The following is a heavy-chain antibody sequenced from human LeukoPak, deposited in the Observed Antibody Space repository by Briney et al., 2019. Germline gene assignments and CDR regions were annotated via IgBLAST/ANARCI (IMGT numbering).Heavy chain of an antibody. J-gene: IGHJ4*02. CDR3: ARARHSYHDSSGYYYAFDY. D-gene: IGHD3-22*01. V-gene: IGHV1-69*13. Sequence: SVKVSCKASGYTFTRYYMHWVRQAPGQGLEWMGAIVPIIGRANYAQRFQGRVTIIADESTSTVYMELSSLRSEDTAVYYCARARHSYHDSSGYYYAFDYWGQGTLVTVSS. CDR2: IVPIIGRA. CDR1: GYTFTRYY.